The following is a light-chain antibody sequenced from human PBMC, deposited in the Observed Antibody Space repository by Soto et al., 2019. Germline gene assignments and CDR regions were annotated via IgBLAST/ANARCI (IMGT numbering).Light chain of an antibody. V-gene: IGKV3-15*01. CDR2: GAS. J-gene: IGKJ2*01. CDR3: QQYNNWPLYT. Sequence: EIVMTQSPATLSVSPGERATLSCRASQSVTSNLAWYQQNPGQAPRLLIYGASTMATGIPARFSGSGSGTEFTLPISSLQSEDFAVYYCQQYNNWPLYTFGQGTMLEMK. CDR1: QSVTSN.